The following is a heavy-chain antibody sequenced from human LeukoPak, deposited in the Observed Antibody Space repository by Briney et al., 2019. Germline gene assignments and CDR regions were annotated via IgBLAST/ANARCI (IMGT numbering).Heavy chain of an antibody. J-gene: IGHJ4*02. Sequence: GESLKISCKGSGYSFTSYWIGWVLQMPGKGLEWMVIIYPGDSDTRYSPSFQGQVTISADKSISTAYLQWSSLKASDTAMYYCARSRSAAPGGVVFDYWGQGTLVTVSS. D-gene: IGHD3-10*01. CDR2: IYPGDSDT. CDR3: ARSRSAAPGGVVFDY. V-gene: IGHV5-51*01. CDR1: GYSFTSYW.